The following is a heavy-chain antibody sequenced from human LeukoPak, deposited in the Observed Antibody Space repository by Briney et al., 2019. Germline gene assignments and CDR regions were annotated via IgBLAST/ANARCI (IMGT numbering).Heavy chain of an antibody. CDR2: VYSDGSDS. V-gene: IGHV3-74*01. CDR3: TRGANWAFDY. J-gene: IGHJ4*02. Sequence: PGGSLRLSCTASGFTFNTYPMHWVRQAPGKGLVWVSRVYSDGSDSRHAGSVKGRFTISRDNAKNTLYLQMNSLRVEDTAVYHCTRGANWAFDYWGQGTLVTVSS. CDR1: GFTFNTYP. D-gene: IGHD1-1*01.